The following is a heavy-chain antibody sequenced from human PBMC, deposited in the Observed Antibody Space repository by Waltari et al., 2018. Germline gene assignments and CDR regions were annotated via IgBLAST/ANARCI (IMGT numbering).Heavy chain of an antibody. J-gene: IGHJ4*02. CDR3: ASVAVAGTFDY. Sequence: QVQLQESGPGLVKPSQTLSLTCTVSGGSISSGSYYWSWSRQPDGKGLEWIGYIYTSGSTYVNPSRKSRVTISVDTAKNQFFLKLSSVTAADTAVYYCASVAVAGTFDYWGQGTLVTVSS. CDR1: GGSISSGSYY. D-gene: IGHD6-19*01. CDR2: IYTSGST. V-gene: IGHV4-61*09.